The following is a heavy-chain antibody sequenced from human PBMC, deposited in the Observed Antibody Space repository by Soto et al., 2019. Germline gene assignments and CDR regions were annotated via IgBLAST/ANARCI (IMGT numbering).Heavy chain of an antibody. CDR2: ISAYNGNT. V-gene: IGHV1-18*01. CDR3: ARDDDYCGGDCYSYYYVMDV. J-gene: IGHJ6*02. Sequence: ASVKVSCKASGYTFTSYGISWVRQAPGQGLEWMGWISAYNGNTNYAQKLQGRVTMTTDTSTSTAYMELRSLRSDDTAVYYCARDDDYCGGDCYSYYYVMDVWRQGTTVTVSS. CDR1: GYTFTSYG. D-gene: IGHD2-21*02.